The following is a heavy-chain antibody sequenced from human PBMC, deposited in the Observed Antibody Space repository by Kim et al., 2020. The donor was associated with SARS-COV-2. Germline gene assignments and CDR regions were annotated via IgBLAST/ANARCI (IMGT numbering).Heavy chain of an antibody. J-gene: IGHJ4*02. CDR2: IKSKTDGGTT. CDR1: GFTFSNAW. Sequence: GGSLRLSCAASGFTFSNAWMSWVRQAPGKGLEWVGRIKSKTDGGTTDYAAPVKGRFTISRDDSKNTLYLQMNSLKTEDTAVYYCTTEALMIAAALLALDYWGQGTLVTVSS. V-gene: IGHV3-15*01. D-gene: IGHD6-13*01. CDR3: TTEALMIAAALLALDY.